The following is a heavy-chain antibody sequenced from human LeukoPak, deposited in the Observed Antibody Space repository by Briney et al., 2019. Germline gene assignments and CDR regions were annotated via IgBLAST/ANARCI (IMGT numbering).Heavy chain of an antibody. CDR1: GFTFSIYW. CDR2: INSDGSST. V-gene: IGHV3-74*01. J-gene: IGHJ4*02. CDR3: ARDKQLGFAEDY. Sequence: GGSLRLSCAASGFTFSIYWMYWVRQAPGKGLVWASRINSDGSSTFYADSVKGRFTISRDNTKNTLYLQLNSLRAEDTAVYYCARDKQLGFAEDYWGQGTLVTVSS. D-gene: IGHD1-1*01.